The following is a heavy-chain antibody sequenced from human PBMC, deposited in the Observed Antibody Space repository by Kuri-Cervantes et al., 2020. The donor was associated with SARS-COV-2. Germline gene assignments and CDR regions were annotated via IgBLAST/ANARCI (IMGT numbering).Heavy chain of an antibody. Sequence: SQTLSLTCAVYGGSFSGYYWSWIRQPPGKGLEWIGEINHSGSTNYNPSLKSRVTISVDTSKKQFSLDLRSVTAADTAIYYCARGPGYNGYYYMGVWGNGTTVTVSS. CDR3: ARGPGYNGYYYMGV. V-gene: IGHV4-34*01. J-gene: IGHJ6*03. D-gene: IGHD5-24*01. CDR1: GGSFSGYY. CDR2: INHSGST.